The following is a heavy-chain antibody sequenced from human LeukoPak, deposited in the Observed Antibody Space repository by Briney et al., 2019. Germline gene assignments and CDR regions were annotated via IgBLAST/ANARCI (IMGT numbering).Heavy chain of an antibody. D-gene: IGHD6-19*01. J-gene: IGHJ4*02. CDR2: INWNGGST. Sequence: GGSLRLSCAASGFTFDDYGMSWVRQAPGKGLEWVSGINWNGGSTGYADSVKGRFTISRDNSKNTLYLQMNSLRAEDTAVYYCAKDSRFLNSGWYGPLGYWGQGTLVTVSS. CDR1: GFTFDDYG. CDR3: AKDSRFLNSGWYGPLGY. V-gene: IGHV3-20*04.